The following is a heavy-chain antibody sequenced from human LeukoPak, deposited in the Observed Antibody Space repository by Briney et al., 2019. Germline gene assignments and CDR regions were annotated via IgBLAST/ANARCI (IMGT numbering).Heavy chain of an antibody. V-gene: IGHV1-69*06. CDR3: ARLADGSGGPFYYYYMDV. CDR2: IIPIFGTA. Sequence: SVKVSCKASGYTFTSYAMHWVRQAPGQGLEWMGGIIPIFGTANYAQKFQGRVTITADKSTSTAYMELSSLRSEDTAGYYCARLADGSGGPFYYYYMDVWGKGTTVTVSS. CDR1: GYTFTSYA. D-gene: IGHD3-10*01. J-gene: IGHJ6*03.